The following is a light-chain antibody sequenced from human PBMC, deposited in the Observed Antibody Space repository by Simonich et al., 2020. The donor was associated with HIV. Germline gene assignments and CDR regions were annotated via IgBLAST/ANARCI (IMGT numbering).Light chain of an antibody. CDR2: WAA. Sequence: DIVMTQSPDSLAVSLGERATINCKSSQSVLYSSNNKDYLAWYQQKPGQPPNLLIYWAATRESGVPDRFSASGSGTDFTLTISSLQAEDVAVYYCQQYYSTPRTFGQGTKVEIK. J-gene: IGKJ1*01. V-gene: IGKV4-1*01. CDR3: QQYYSTPRT. CDR1: QSVLYSSNNKDY.